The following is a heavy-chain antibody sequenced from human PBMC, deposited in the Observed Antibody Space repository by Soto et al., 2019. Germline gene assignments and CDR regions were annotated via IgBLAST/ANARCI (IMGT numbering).Heavy chain of an antibody. CDR1: CDSIITFY. Sequence: SETLSLTCTFSCDSIITFYWGWMRQSPGKELEWIGYVYYTGSTNYNPSLKSRVTISVDRSKNQFSLKLTSANAADTAVYYCARGRTVRNYADDSSDYFYFFDYWGQGTQVTVSS. CDR3: ARGRTVRNYADDSSDYFYFFDY. CDR2: VYYTGST. D-gene: IGHD3-22*01. V-gene: IGHV4-59*01. J-gene: IGHJ4*02.